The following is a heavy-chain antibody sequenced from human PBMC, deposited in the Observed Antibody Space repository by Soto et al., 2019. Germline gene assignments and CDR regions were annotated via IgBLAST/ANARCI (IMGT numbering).Heavy chain of an antibody. CDR3: AKDYSDYISSYFDY. J-gene: IGHJ4*02. CDR2: IYYSGST. D-gene: IGHD3-16*01. CDR1: GGSISSGGYY. Sequence: SETLSLTCTVSGGSISSGGYYWSWIRQHPGKGLEWIGYIYYSGSTYYNPSLKSRVTISVDTSKNQFSLKLSSVTAADTAVYYCAKDYSDYISSYFDYWGQGTLVTVSS. V-gene: IGHV4-31*03.